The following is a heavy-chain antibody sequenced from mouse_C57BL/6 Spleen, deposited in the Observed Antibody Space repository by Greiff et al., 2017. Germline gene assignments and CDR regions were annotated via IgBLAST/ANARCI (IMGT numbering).Heavy chain of an antibody. V-gene: IGHV1-69*01. J-gene: IGHJ2*01. CDR2: IDPSDSYT. CDR3: ARVAYGYDAGD. Sequence: QVQLQQPGAELVMPGASVKLSCKASGYTFTSYWMHWVKQRPGQGLEWIGEIDPSDSYTNYNQKFKGKSTLTVDKSSSTAYMQLSSLTSEDSAVYYCARVAYGYDAGDWGQGTTLTVSS. CDR1: GYTFTSYW. D-gene: IGHD2-2*01.